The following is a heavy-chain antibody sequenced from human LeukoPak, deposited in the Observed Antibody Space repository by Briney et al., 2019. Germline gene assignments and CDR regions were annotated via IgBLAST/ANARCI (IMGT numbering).Heavy chain of an antibody. V-gene: IGHV4-61*05. Sequence: SETLSLTCTVSGVSMSRSSYYWSWIRQPPGKGLEWIGYIYYRGSTNYNPSPKSRVTISVDTSKNQFSLKLSSVTAADTAVYYCARVHSGYDFGNRKYYYFDYWGQGTLVTVSS. CDR2: IYYRGST. CDR3: ARVHSGYDFGNRKYYYFDY. CDR1: GVSMSRSSYY. D-gene: IGHD5-12*01. J-gene: IGHJ4*02.